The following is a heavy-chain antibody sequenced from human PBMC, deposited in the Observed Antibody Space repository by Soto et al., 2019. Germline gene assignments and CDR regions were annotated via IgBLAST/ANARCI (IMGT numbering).Heavy chain of an antibody. V-gene: IGHV3-13*01. CDR1: GFTFSSYD. CDR3: ARGGATNYYYYYGMDV. J-gene: IGHJ6*02. CDR2: IGTAGDT. D-gene: IGHD1-26*01. Sequence: PGGSLRLSCAASGFTFSSYDMHWVRQATGKGLEWVSAIGTAGDTYYPGSVKGRFTISRENAKNSLYLQMNSLRAEDTAVYYCARGGATNYYYYYGMDVWGQGTTVTVSS.